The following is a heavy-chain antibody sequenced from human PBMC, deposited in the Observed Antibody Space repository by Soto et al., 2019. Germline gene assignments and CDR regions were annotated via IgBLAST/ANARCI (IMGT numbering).Heavy chain of an antibody. Sequence: QVRLVESGGGVVQPGRSLRLSCAASGFTFSNYAMHWVRQAPGKGLEWVAVMSFDETKKYHAASVEGRFTISRDNSQNTLDLQMNSLRAEDTALYYCARSHALYYYDTTGFCCGLDVWGQGTTVVVSS. J-gene: IGHJ6*02. CDR3: ARSHALYYYDTTGFCCGLDV. CDR1: GFTFSNYA. CDR2: MSFDETKK. D-gene: IGHD3-22*01. V-gene: IGHV3-30-3*01.